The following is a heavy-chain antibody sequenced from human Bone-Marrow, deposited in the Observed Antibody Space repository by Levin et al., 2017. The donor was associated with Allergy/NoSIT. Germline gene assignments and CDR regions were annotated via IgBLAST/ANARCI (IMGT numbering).Heavy chain of an antibody. CDR3: TRGVGTTSRYTHGY. CDR1: GGSISNYY. J-gene: IGHJ4*02. D-gene: IGHD3-16*02. V-gene: IGHV4-59*01. Sequence: PGGSLRLSCTVSGGSISNYYWTWIRQPPGKGLEWIGHIYYTGSTNYNPSLKSRVTISVDTSKNQFSLKLSSVTAADTAVYYCTRGVGTTSRYTHGYWGQGTLVTVSS. CDR2: IYYTGST.